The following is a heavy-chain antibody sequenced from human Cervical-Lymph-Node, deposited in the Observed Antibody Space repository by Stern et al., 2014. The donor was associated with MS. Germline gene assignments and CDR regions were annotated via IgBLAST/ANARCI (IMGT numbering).Heavy chain of an antibody. V-gene: IGHV1-46*01. CDR1: GYIFTRYW. Sequence: VQLVESGAEVKKPGASVKVSCKASGYIFTRYWIHWVRQAPGQGLEWMGIIKPRDGDTIYAQNFKGRVAMTKDSSTSHVYMELTDLTFEDTAVYYCARREGVTASRNDWGQGTLLTVSS. J-gene: IGHJ4*02. D-gene: IGHD1-1*01. CDR2: IKPRDGDT. CDR3: ARREGVTASRND.